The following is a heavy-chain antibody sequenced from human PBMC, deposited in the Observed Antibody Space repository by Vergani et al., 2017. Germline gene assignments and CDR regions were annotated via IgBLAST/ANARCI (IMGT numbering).Heavy chain of an antibody. Sequence: QVQLVQSGAEVKKPGASVKVSCKASGYTFTSYYMHWVRQAPGQGLEWMGIINPSGSSTSDARKFQGRVTMTRDTSTSTVYMELSSLRAEDTAVYYCARDSRYCSSTSCYVGRDWFDPWGQGTLVTVSS. CDR2: INPSGSST. CDR1: GYTFTSYY. D-gene: IGHD2-2*01. CDR3: ARDSRYCSSTSCYVGRDWFDP. V-gene: IGHV1-46*01. J-gene: IGHJ5*02.